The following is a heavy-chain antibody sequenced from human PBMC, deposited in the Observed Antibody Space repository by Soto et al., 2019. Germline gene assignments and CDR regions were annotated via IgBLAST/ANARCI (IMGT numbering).Heavy chain of an antibody. CDR2: ISWNSGSI. D-gene: IGHD6-19*01. J-gene: IGHJ5*02. CDR1: GFTFDDYA. Sequence: EVQLVESGGGLVQPGRSLRLSCAASGFTFDDYAMHWVRQAPGKGLEWVSGISWNSGSIGYADSVKGRFTISRDNAKNSLYLQMNSLRAEDTALYYCAKDCRGAVAGTGNWFDPWGQGTLVTISS. V-gene: IGHV3-9*01. CDR3: AKDCRGAVAGTGNWFDP.